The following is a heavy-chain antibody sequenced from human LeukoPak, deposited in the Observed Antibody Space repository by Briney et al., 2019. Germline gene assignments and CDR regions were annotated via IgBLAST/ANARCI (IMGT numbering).Heavy chain of an antibody. V-gene: IGHV4-38-2*01. CDR3: ASYYASGVSAYNYYGMDV. Sequence: PSETLSLTCAVSGYSISSGYYWGWIRQPPGKGLEWIGSMSHNRGTYYNPSLKSRVTISMDTSKNQFSLRPSSVTAADTAVYYCASYYASGVSAYNYYGMDVWGKGTTVTVSS. J-gene: IGHJ6*04. D-gene: IGHD3-10*01. CDR1: GYSISSGYY. CDR2: MSHNRGT.